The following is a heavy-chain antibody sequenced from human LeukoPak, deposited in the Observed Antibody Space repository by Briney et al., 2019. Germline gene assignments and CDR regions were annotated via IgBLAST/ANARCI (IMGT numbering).Heavy chain of an antibody. J-gene: IGHJ4*02. Sequence: GASVKVSCKASGYTFTTYGMNWVRQAPGQGLEWMGGIIPVFGTANYAQKLQGRVTITADKSTSTAYMELSSLRSEDTAVYYCARVGKPSHDSSHFDYWGQGTLVTVSS. CDR3: ARVGKPSHDSSHFDY. V-gene: IGHV1-69*06. CDR2: IIPVFGTA. CDR1: GYTFTTYG. D-gene: IGHD3-22*01.